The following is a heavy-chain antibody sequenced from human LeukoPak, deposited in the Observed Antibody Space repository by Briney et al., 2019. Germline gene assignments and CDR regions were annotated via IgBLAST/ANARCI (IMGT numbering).Heavy chain of an antibody. Sequence: SETLSLTCAVYGGSLSGYYWGWIRQRPGKGLGWIGEINHSGSTNTNPSLKSRVTISLDTSQNQFSLSLSSVTAADAAVYYCARGLYYDSSGYYYSPTDYWGQGTLVTVSS. J-gene: IGHJ4*02. D-gene: IGHD3-22*01. V-gene: IGHV4-34*01. CDR1: GGSLSGYY. CDR2: INHSGST. CDR3: ARGLYYDSSGYYYSPTDY.